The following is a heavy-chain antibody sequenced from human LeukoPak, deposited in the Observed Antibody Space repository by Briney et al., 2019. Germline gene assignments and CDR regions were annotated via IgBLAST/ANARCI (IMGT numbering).Heavy chain of an antibody. Sequence: ETLSLTCTVSGGSISSHYWSWIRQPPWKGLQWIGYTNHVGNSDFNPSLKSRVTISVDTSKNQFSLKLSSVTAADTAVYYCARHYDGRESGSFYEDHWGQGTLVIVSS. V-gene: IGHV4-59*08. CDR1: GGSISSHY. CDR3: ARHYDGRESGSFYEDH. D-gene: IGHD1-26*01. CDR2: TNHVGNS. J-gene: IGHJ4*02.